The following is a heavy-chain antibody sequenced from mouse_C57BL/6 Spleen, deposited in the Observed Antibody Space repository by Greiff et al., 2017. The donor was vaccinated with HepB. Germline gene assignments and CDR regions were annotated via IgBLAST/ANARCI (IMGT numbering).Heavy chain of an antibody. V-gene: IGHV1-54*01. Sequence: VKLQESGAELVRPGTSVKVSCKASGYAFTNYLIEWVKQRPGQGLEWIGVINPGSGGTNYNEKFKGKATLTADKSSSTAYMQLSSLTSEDSAVYFCASHYYGSSYFDYWGQGTTLTVSS. CDR3: ASHYYGSSYFDY. D-gene: IGHD1-1*01. CDR2: INPGSGGT. J-gene: IGHJ2*01. CDR1: GYAFTNYL.